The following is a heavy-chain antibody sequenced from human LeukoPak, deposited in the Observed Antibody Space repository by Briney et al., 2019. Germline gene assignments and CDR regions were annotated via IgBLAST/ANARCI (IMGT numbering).Heavy chain of an antibody. Sequence: SVKVSCKASGGTFSSYAISWVRQAPGQGLEWMGGIIPIFGTANYAQKFQGRVTITADESTSTAYMQLSSLRSEDTAVYYCARDLSPREPQATWGQGTLVTVSS. J-gene: IGHJ4*02. D-gene: IGHD1-14*01. CDR1: GGTFSSYA. CDR3: ARDLSPREPQAT. V-gene: IGHV1-69*01. CDR2: IIPIFGTA.